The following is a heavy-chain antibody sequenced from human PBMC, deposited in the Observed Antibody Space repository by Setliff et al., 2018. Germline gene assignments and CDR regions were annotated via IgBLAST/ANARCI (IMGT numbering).Heavy chain of an antibody. V-gene: IGHV1-3*01. CDR2: IHAGSSNT. J-gene: IGHJ4*02. Sequence: SCKASGYSFSSNAFHWVRQAPGQTLEWMGWIHAGSSNTLYSQRFQDRITISRDTSATTVHMELSSLRSDDTAVYYCARMSTSGPHYDYWGQGTLVTAPQ. CDR3: ARMSTSGPHYDY. CDR1: GYSFSSNA. D-gene: IGHD2-8*02.